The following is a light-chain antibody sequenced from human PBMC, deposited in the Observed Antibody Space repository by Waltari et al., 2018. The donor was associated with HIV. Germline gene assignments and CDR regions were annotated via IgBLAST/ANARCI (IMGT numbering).Light chain of an antibody. Sequence: DIQMTQSPSSLSASVGDRVTITCRASQAIANSLAWYQQKPGKAPKLLVYVVSSLERGVPSRFSGSGSGTDYILTISSLQPEDFATYYCQQYYTTPHTFGQGTKLEIK. CDR1: QAIANS. V-gene: IGKV1-NL1*01. CDR3: QQYYTTPHT. J-gene: IGKJ2*01. CDR2: VVS.